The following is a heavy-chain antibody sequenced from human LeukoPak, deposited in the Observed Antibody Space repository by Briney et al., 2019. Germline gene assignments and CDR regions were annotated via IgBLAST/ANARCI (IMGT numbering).Heavy chain of an antibody. J-gene: IGHJ4*02. CDR1: GYTFSDYW. D-gene: IGHD5-12*01. V-gene: IGHV5-51*01. CDR3: ARLFWGYSGYDGGGDH. Sequence: GESLKISCQGSGYTFSDYWIAWVRQKPGKGLEWMGIIWPGDSDAKYRPSLQGQVTFSVDKSISPAYIELNSLKTSDTAIYYCARLFWGYSGYDGGGDHWGQGTLVTVSS. CDR2: IWPGDSDA.